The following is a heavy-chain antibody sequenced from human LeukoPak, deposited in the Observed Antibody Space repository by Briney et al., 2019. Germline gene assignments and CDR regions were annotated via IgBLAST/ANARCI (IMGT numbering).Heavy chain of an antibody. CDR1: GFTFSSYG. Sequence: GGSLRLSCAASGFTFSSYGMHWVRQAPGKGLEWVAFIRYDGSNKYYADSVKDRFTISRENSKNTLYLQMNSLRDEDTAVYYCATSILRYFDWLTLDYWGQGTLVTVSS. V-gene: IGHV3-30*02. CDR2: IRYDGSNK. J-gene: IGHJ4*02. CDR3: ATSILRYFDWLTLDY. D-gene: IGHD3-9*01.